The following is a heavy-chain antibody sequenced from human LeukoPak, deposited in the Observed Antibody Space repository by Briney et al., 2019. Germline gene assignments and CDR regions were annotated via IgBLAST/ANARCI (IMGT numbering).Heavy chain of an antibody. V-gene: IGHV4-4*09. Sequence: SETLSLTCTVSGGSISSYYWSWIRQPPGKGLEWIGCIYTSGSTNYNPSLKSRVTISVDTSKNQFSLKLSSVTAADTAVYYCARMYYDFWSGPNFRYNWFDPWGQGTLVTVSS. D-gene: IGHD3-3*01. CDR1: GGSISSYY. CDR3: ARMYYDFWSGPNFRYNWFDP. J-gene: IGHJ5*02. CDR2: IYTSGST.